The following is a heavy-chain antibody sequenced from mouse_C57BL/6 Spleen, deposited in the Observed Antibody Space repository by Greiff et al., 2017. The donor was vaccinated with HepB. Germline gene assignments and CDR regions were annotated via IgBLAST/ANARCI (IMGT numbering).Heavy chain of an antibody. CDR1: GYTFTDYE. J-gene: IGHJ2*01. CDR3: TAPPPFVDGGSYDDY. V-gene: IGHV1-15*01. CDR2: IDPETGGT. D-gene: IGHD1-1*02. Sequence: VQLQQSGAELVRPGASVTLSCKASGYTFTDYEMHWVKQTPVHGLEWIGAIDPETGGTAYNQKFKGKAILTADKSSSTAYMELRSLTSEDSAVYYCTAPPPFVDGGSYDDYWGQGTTLTVSS.